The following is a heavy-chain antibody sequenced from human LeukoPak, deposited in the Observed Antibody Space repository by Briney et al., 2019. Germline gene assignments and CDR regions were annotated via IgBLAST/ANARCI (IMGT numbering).Heavy chain of an antibody. CDR2: LSDTGTT. CDR3: ASLTFDDVLSAYFYY. CDR1: GGSVSTISHF. J-gene: IGHJ4*01. D-gene: IGHD3-16*01. V-gene: IGHV4-39*01. Sequence: SETLSLTCTVSGGSVSTISHFWDWVRQPPGKGLEWIVSLSDTGTTYYNPSLESRVTMSVDTSKNQFSLKLSSVTAAYTSVYYCASLTFDDVLSAYFYYRGHGVLVTASS.